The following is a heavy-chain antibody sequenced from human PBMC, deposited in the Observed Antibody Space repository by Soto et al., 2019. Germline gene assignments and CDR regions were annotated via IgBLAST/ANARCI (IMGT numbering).Heavy chain of an antibody. CDR1: GFAFSSYA. CDR2: ISYDGSNK. Sequence: QVQLVESGGGVVQPGRSLRLSCAASGFAFSSYAMHWVRQAPGKGLEWVAVISYDGSNKYYADHVKGRFTISRDNSKNRLYLQMSRVRAEDTDGHYCAGAFPGSEDWGQGTLVTVSS. CDR3: AGAFPGSED. J-gene: IGHJ4*02. D-gene: IGHD3-10*01. V-gene: IGHV3-30-3*01.